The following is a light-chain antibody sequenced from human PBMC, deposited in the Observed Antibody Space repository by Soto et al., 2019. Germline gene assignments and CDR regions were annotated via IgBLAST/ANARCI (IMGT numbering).Light chain of an antibody. CDR2: DAS. CDR1: QSLSSY. CDR3: QQYHNWPPLT. Sequence: EIVLTRSPATLSLSPGERATLSCRASQSLSSYLAWYQQKPGQAPRLLIYDASNRATGIPARFSGSGSGTDFTLTISSLEPEDFAVYYCQQYHNWPPLTFGGGTKVDIK. V-gene: IGKV3-11*01. J-gene: IGKJ4*01.